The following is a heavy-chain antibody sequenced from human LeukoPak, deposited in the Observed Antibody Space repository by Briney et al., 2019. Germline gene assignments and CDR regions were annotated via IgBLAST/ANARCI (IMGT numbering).Heavy chain of an antibody. CDR2: INEDGSAK. J-gene: IGHJ4*02. CDR1: GLXFSDYW. V-gene: IGHV3-7*02. CDR3: ARGLHSGLDY. D-gene: IGHD6-25*01. Sequence: PGGSLRLSCAVSGLXFSDYWMSWVRQAPGKGLEWVAYINEDGSAKFYVDSVKGRFTISRDNAKNLVYLQMNSLRAGDTALYYCARGLHSGLDYWGQGTLVTVSS.